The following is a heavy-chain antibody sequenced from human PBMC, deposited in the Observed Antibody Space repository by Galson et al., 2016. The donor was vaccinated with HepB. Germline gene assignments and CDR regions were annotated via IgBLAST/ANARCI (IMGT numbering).Heavy chain of an antibody. CDR1: GFSFSSYS. J-gene: IGHJ4*02. Sequence: SLRLSCAASGFSFSSYSMNWVRQAPGKGLEWVSYISVYRTIYYADSVRGRFTISRDNAQNSVYLQMNTLRADDTAVYYCAKDGRIYCSSASCHDHFHYWGQGTLVTVSS. V-gene: IGHV3-48*04. CDR2: ISVYRTI. D-gene: IGHD2-2*01. CDR3: AKDGRIYCSSASCHDHFHY.